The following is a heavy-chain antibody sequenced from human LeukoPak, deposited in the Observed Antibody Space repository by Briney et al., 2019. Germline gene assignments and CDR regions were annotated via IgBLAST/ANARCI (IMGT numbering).Heavy chain of an antibody. V-gene: IGHV1-58*01. J-gene: IGHJ4*02. CDR2: IIVGSGAT. CDR1: GFTSTNFA. Sequence: GTSVKVSCKASGFTSTNFAVQWVRQARGQRLEWIGWIIVGSGATKCAQDFQERVTITRALSTSTLYMELRSLTSEDTAVYYCAADLSNPRMGASYLDSWGQGTLVTVSS. CDR3: AADLSNPRMGASYLDS. D-gene: IGHD3-16*01.